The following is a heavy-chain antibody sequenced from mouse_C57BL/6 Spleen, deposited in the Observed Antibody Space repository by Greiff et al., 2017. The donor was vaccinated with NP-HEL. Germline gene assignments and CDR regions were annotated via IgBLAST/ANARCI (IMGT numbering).Heavy chain of an antibody. CDR1: GFNIKDDY. Sequence: VQLQQSGAELVRPGASVKLSCTASGFNIKDDYMHWVKQRPEQGLEWIGWIDPENGDTEYASKFQGKATITADTSSNTAYLQLSSLTSEDTAVYYCTTCGTTVAHYYAMDYWGQGTSVTVSS. D-gene: IGHD1-1*01. J-gene: IGHJ4*01. CDR3: TTCGTTVAHYYAMDY. V-gene: IGHV14-4*01. CDR2: IDPENGDT.